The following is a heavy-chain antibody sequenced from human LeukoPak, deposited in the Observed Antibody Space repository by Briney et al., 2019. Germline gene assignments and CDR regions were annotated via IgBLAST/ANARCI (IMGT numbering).Heavy chain of an antibody. D-gene: IGHD6-19*01. CDR3: AREMGAVAGEYYYYMDV. J-gene: IGHJ6*03. V-gene: IGHV1-18*01. Sequence: ASVKVSCKASGYTFTSYGISWVRQAPGQGLEWMGWISAYNGNTNYAQKLQGRVTMTTDTSTTTAYMELRSLTSDDTAVYYCAREMGAVAGEYYYYMDVWGKGTTVTISS. CDR1: GYTFTSYG. CDR2: ISAYNGNT.